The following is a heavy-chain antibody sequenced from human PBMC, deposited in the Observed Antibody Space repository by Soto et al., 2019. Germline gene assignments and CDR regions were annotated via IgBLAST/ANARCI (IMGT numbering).Heavy chain of an antibody. V-gene: IGHV1-69*13. CDR3: ARDRVVMSAFDI. J-gene: IGHJ3*02. CDR1: GGTFSSYA. D-gene: IGHD2-15*01. Sequence: SVKVSCEASGGTFSSYAISWVRQAPGQGLEWMGGIIPIFGTANYAQKFQGRVTITADESTSTAYMELSSLRSEDTAVYYCARDRVVMSAFDIWGQGTMVTVSS. CDR2: IIPIFGTA.